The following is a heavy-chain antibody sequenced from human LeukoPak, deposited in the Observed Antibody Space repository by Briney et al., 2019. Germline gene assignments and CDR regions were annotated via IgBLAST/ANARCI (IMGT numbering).Heavy chain of an antibody. CDR3: AKDPNGDYIGAFDI. Sequence: GGSLRLSCTTPKFNFRNYGLTWVRQAPGKELEWVSSIGGNGGSTQYTASVQGRFTISRDNSKNTLYLQMNSLRGEDTAVYYCAKDPNGDYIGAFDIWGQGTMVTVSS. CDR1: KFNFRNYG. V-gene: IGHV3-23*01. J-gene: IGHJ3*02. D-gene: IGHD4-17*01. CDR2: IGGNGGST.